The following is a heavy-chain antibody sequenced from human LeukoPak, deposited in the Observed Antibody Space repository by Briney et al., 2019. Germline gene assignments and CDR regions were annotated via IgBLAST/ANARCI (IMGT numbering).Heavy chain of an antibody. Sequence: PWGSLSLSCAASGYTFNIHGMSWVRQAPGKGPEWVSGIGPSGDKTYYADSVKGRFTISRDNSENTVYLQMNSLRVEDTALYYCAKDIDWLAFEDWGQGTLVTLSS. V-gene: IGHV3-23*01. CDR2: IGPSGDKT. J-gene: IGHJ4*02. D-gene: IGHD6-19*01. CDR1: GYTFNIHG. CDR3: AKDIDWLAFED.